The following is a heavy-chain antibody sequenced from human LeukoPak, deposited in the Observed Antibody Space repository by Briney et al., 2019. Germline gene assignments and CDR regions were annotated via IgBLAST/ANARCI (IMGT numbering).Heavy chain of an antibody. CDR3: VRDYRVRCSGAGCYSALDI. CDR1: GFIFTDYW. V-gene: IGHV3-21*01. Sequence: GGSMRLSCAASGFIFTDYWMHWVRQAPGKGLEWVSSISSSSNYIYYADSVKGRFTISRDNAKNSLFLQMNSLSAEDTAVYYCVRDYRVRCSGAGCYSALDIWGQGTMVTVSS. D-gene: IGHD2-15*01. J-gene: IGHJ3*02. CDR2: ISSSSNYI.